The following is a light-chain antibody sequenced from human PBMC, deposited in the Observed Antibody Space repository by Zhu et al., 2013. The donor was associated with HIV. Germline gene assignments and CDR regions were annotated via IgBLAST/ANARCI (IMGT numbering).Light chain of an antibody. CDR2: GAS. CDR3: QQYNNWPPTWT. CDR1: QSVSSNF. V-gene: IGKV3-20*01. Sequence: DIVLTQSPGTLSLSPGERATLSCRASQSVSSNFLAWYQQKPGQAPRLLIYGASSRATGIPDRFSGSGSGTDFTLSISRLEPEDFAVYYCQQYNNWPPTWTFGQGTKVE. J-gene: IGKJ1*01.